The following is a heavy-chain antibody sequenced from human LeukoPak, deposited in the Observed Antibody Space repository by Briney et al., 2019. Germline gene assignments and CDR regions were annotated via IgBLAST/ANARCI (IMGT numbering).Heavy chain of an antibody. CDR1: GYTFTNYD. V-gene: IGHV1-8*01. Sequence: GASVKVSCKASGYTFTNYDINWVRQATGQGLEWMGWMNPNSGNTGYAQRFQGRVTMTRDTSTGTAYMDLSSLTSEDTAVYYCAGHHPRNTVDFWGQGTLVTVSS. CDR3: AGHHPRNTVDF. CDR2: MNPNSGNT. D-gene: IGHD2/OR15-2a*01. J-gene: IGHJ4*02.